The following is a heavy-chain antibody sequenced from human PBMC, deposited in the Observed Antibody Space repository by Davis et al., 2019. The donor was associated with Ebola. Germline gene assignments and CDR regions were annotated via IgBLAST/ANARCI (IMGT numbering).Heavy chain of an antibody. Sequence: ASVKVSCKASGYTFTTYDINWVRQATGQGLEWLGWMNPSSGNTGYAQKFQGRVTITRDTSINTAYMELSSLTSDDTAVYYCAREEFRELPTSPYYYYYGMDVWGQGTTVTVSS. CDR3: AREEFRELPTSPYYYYYGMDV. V-gene: IGHV1-8*03. CDR2: MNPSSGNT. CDR1: GYTFTTYD. D-gene: IGHD3-10*01. J-gene: IGHJ6*02.